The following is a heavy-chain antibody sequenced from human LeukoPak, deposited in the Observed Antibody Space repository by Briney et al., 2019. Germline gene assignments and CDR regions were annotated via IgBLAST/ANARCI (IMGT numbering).Heavy chain of an antibody. CDR3: ARMPDILTGLDS. CDR1: GGSLSNYY. V-gene: IGHV4-59*01. D-gene: IGHD3-9*01. CDR2: IYYSGST. J-gene: IGHJ4*02. Sequence: SETLSLTCTVSGGSLSNYYWNWIRQPPGKGLEWIAYIYYSGSTNYNPSLKSRVTISLDTSKNQFSLKLSSVTTADTAVYYCARMPDILTGLDSWGQGTLVTVSS.